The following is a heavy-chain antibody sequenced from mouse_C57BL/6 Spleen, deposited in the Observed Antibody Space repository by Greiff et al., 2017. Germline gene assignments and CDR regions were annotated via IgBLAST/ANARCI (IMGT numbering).Heavy chain of an antibody. Sequence: EVKLMESGGGLVKPGGSLKLSCAASGFTFSDYGMHWVRQAPEKGLEWVAYISSGSSTIYYADTVKGRFTISRDNAKNTLFLQRTSLRSEDTAMYYCARRATVPDWYFDVWGTGTTVTVSS. D-gene: IGHD1-1*01. V-gene: IGHV5-17*01. J-gene: IGHJ1*03. CDR1: GFTFSDYG. CDR2: ISSGSSTI. CDR3: ARRATVPDWYFDV.